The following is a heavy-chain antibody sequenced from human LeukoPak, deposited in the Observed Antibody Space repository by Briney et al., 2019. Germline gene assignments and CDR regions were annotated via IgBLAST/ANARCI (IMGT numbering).Heavy chain of an antibody. Sequence: PSETLSLTCTVSGGSISSYYWSWIRQPPGKGLEWIGYIYYSGSTNYNPSLKSRVTISVDTSKNQFSLKLSSVTAADTAVYYCARDTSPRIFRFDPWGQGTLVTVS. CDR1: GGSISSYY. J-gene: IGHJ5*02. CDR2: IYYSGST. V-gene: IGHV4-59*01. CDR3: ARDTSPRIFRFDP. D-gene: IGHD2-15*01.